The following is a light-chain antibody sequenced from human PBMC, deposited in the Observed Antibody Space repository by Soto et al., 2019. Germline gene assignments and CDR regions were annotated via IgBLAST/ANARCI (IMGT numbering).Light chain of an antibody. Sequence: EIEMTQSPATLSVPPGERATLSCRASQSVSSSNLAWYQQKRGQSPRVIIYGGYTRAAGIPDRFSGSGSGPDFTLTISRLEPEDFAVYFCQHYGFLLWPFGQVTKLDI. CDR1: QSVSSSN. J-gene: IGKJ1*01. V-gene: IGKV3-20*01. CDR3: QHYGFLLWP. CDR2: GGY.